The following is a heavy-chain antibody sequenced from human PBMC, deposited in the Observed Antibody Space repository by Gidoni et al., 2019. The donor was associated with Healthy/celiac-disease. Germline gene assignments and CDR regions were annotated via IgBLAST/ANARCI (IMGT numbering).Heavy chain of an antibody. D-gene: IGHD6-19*01. J-gene: IGHJ4*02. Sequence: QVQLQESGPGLVKPSETLSLTCTVSGGSISSYSWSWIRQPAGKGLEWIGRIYTSGSTNYNPSLKSRVTMSVDTSKNQFSLKLSSVTAADTAVYYCARSSYSSGWKPHDYWGQGTLVTVSS. CDR2: IYTSGST. CDR3: ARSSYSSGWKPHDY. CDR1: GGSISSYS. V-gene: IGHV4-4*07.